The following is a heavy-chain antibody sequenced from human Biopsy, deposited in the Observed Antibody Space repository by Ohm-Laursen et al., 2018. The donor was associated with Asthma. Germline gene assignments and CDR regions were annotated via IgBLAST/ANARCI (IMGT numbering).Heavy chain of an antibody. Sequence: GSLRLSCTASGFDLRDYTMNWVRQAPGKGLEWVASISSLSRYIYHATSLRGRFTISRDNAKRSLYLKMDSLRGDDTAVYYCSRDFTIGSGSPFHFWGRGTLVTVSS. CDR2: ISSLSRYI. D-gene: IGHD3-10*01. CDR3: SRDFTIGSGSPFHF. CDR1: GFDLRDYT. V-gene: IGHV3-21*01. J-gene: IGHJ4*02.